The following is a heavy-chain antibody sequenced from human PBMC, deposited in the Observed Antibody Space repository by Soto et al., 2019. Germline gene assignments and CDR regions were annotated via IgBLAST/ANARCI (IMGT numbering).Heavy chain of an antibody. CDR1: GGSISSYY. CDR2: IYYSGST. CDR3: ARDSKYYYDSSGPAYYFDY. J-gene: IGHJ4*02. Sequence: SETLSLTCTVSGGSISSYYWSWIRHPPGKGLEWIGYIYYSGSTNYNPSLKSRVTISVDTSKNQFSLKLSSVTAADTAVYYCARDSKYYYDSSGPAYYFDYWGQGTLVTVSS. D-gene: IGHD3-22*01. V-gene: IGHV4-59*01.